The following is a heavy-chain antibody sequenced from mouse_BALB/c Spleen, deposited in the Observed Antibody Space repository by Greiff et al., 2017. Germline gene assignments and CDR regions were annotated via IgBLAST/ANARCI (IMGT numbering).Heavy chain of an antibody. J-gene: IGHJ4*01. CDR1: GFTFSSFG. D-gene: IGHD2-4*01. Sequence: EVKLVESGGGLVQPGGSRKLSCAASGFTFSSFGMHWVRQAPEKGLEWVAYISSGSSTIYYADTVKGRFTISRDNPKNTLFLQMTSLRSEDTAMYYCARRYDYVYAMDYWGQGTSVTVSS. V-gene: IGHV5-17*02. CDR2: ISSGSSTI. CDR3: ARRYDYVYAMDY.